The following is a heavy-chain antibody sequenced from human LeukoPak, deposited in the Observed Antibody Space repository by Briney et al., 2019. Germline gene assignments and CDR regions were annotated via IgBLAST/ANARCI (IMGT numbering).Heavy chain of an antibody. J-gene: IGHJ3*02. D-gene: IGHD6-25*01. CDR1: GYTFTSYY. V-gene: IGHV1-46*01. Sequence: ASVKVSCKASGYTFTSYYVHWVRQAPGQGLQWMGIINPTSGDINYAQKFQGRVTMTRDMSTSTVYMELSSLRSEDTAVYYCARYGFSSVWQGGWHAFDIWGHGTMVIVSS. CDR3: ARYGFSSVWQGGWHAFDI. CDR2: INPTSGDI.